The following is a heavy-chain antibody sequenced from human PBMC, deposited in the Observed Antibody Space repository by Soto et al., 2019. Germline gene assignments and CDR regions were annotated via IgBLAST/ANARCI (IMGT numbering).Heavy chain of an antibody. D-gene: IGHD2-2*02. V-gene: IGHV1-2*02. CDR2: INPNSGGT. J-gene: IGHJ6*02. CDR1: GYTFSGYY. Sequence: ASVKVSCKASGYTFSGYYIHWLRQAPGQGLEWMGWINPNSGGTNYAQNFQGRVTVTRDTPTSTAYMELSRLTSDDTAVYYCARSLTEGYCTITGCYTRPLYGMDVWGQGXTVTVSS. CDR3: ARSLTEGYCTITGCYTRPLYGMDV.